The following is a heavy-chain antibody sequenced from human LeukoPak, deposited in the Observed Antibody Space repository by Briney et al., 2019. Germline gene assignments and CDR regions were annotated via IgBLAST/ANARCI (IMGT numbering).Heavy chain of an antibody. CDR1: GYSFTSYW. D-gene: IGHD3-10*01. Sequence: GEPLKISCKGSGYSFTSYWIGWVRPMPGKGLEWMGIIYPGDSDTRYSPSFQGQVTISADKSISTAYLQWSSLKASDTAMYYCARHIYYGSGIPSPFFDYWGQGTLVTVSS. CDR2: IYPGDSDT. CDR3: ARHIYYGSGIPSPFFDY. J-gene: IGHJ4*02. V-gene: IGHV5-51*01.